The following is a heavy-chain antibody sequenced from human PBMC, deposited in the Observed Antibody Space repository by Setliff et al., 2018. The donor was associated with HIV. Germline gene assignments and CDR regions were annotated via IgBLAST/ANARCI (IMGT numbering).Heavy chain of an antibody. J-gene: IGHJ6*03. CDR1: GFTFSSYA. CDR3: VKGRVDGDYYYYYYMDV. V-gene: IGHV3-64D*09. CDR2: ISSNGGST. D-gene: IGHD4-17*01. Sequence: SGGSLRLSCSASGFTFSSYAMHWVRQAPGKGLEYVSAISSNGGSTYYADSVKGRFTISRDNSKNTLYLQMSSLRAEDTAVYYWVKGRVDGDYYYYYYMDVWGKGTTVTVSS.